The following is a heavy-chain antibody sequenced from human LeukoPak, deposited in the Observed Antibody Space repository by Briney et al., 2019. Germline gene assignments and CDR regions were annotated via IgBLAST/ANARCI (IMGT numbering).Heavy chain of an antibody. Sequence: PGGSLRLSCVASEFTFSSYWMTWVRQAPGKGLEWVANINQDGSEEYYVDSVKGRFTISRDNAKNSLFLQMNSLRAEDTAVYYCARGLSFDIWGQGTMVTVSS. CDR2: INQDGSEE. CDR3: ARGLSFDI. CDR1: EFTFSSYW. J-gene: IGHJ3*02. V-gene: IGHV3-7*01.